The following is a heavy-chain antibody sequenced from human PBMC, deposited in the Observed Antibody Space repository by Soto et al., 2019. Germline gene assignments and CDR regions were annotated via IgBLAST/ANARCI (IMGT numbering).Heavy chain of an antibody. CDR1: GYSFTSYW. J-gene: IGHJ6*02. Sequence: GESLKISCKGSGYSFTSYWIGWVRQMPGKGLEWMGIIYPGDSDTRYSPSFQGQVAISADKSISTAYLQWSSLKASDTAMYYCARHPDYGNYLAAGYYYGMDVWGQGTTVTVSS. CDR2: IYPGDSDT. V-gene: IGHV5-51*01. D-gene: IGHD4-17*01. CDR3: ARHPDYGNYLAAGYYYGMDV.